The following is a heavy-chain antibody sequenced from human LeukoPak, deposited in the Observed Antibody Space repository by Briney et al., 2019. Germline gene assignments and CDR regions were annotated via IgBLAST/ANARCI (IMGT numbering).Heavy chain of an antibody. Sequence: PGGSLRLSCAASGFTFSDYYMSWIRQAPGKGLEWISCISSSDGYIIYYADSVKGRFTISRDNAENSLYLQMNSLRDEDTAVYYCAKTGERDYWGRGTLVTVSS. V-gene: IGHV3-11*04. CDR2: ISSSDGYII. CDR3: AKTGERDY. D-gene: IGHD7-27*01. CDR1: GFTFSDYY. J-gene: IGHJ4*02.